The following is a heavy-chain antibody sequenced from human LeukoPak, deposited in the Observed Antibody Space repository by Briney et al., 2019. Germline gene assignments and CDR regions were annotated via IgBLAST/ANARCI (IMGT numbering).Heavy chain of an antibody. J-gene: IGHJ4*02. CDR2: VYYTGRP. V-gene: IGHV4-39*01. CDR3: ARALSVVTPCFDY. D-gene: IGHD2-21*01. Sequence: SETLSLTCTVFGGPMISTSYYWGWIRQPPGKGLEWIGSVYYTGRPYYNPSLKSRAIISIDTSKNEFSLKLTSVTAADTAVYYCARALSVVTPCFDYWGQGTPVTVSS. CDR1: GGPMISTSYY.